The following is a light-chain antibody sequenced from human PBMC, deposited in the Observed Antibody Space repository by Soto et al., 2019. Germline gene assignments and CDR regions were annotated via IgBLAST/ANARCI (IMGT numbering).Light chain of an antibody. Sequence: IHLTQSPSFLSASVGDRVTITCRASQGISSYLAWYQQKPGKAPKLLIYAASTLQSGVPSRFSGSGSGTEFTLTISSLQPEDFATYYCQQLNSYPCVTFGGGTKVDIK. CDR1: QGISSY. V-gene: IGKV1-9*01. CDR2: AAS. CDR3: QQLNSYPCVT. J-gene: IGKJ4*01.